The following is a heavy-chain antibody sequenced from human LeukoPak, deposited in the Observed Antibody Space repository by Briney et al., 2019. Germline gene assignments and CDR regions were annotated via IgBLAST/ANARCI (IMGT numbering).Heavy chain of an antibody. J-gene: IGHJ4*02. CDR1: GITVSTNY. Sequence: GGSLRLSCAASGITVSTNYMSWVRQAPGKGLEWVSIIYSGGATFYADSVKGRFTISRENSKNTLWLQMNSLRAEDTAVYYCARLHYDVLTGPFDYWGQGTLVTVSS. D-gene: IGHD3-9*01. CDR2: IYSGGAT. V-gene: IGHV3-66*04. CDR3: ARLHYDVLTGPFDY.